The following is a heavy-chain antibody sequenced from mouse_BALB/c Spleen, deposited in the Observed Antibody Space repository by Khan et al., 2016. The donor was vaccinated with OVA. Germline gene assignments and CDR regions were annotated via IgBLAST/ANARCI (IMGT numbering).Heavy chain of an antibody. V-gene: IGHV2-6-4*01. CDR2: MWIGGST. CDR1: GFSLSRYS. CDR3: ARNRDGGSYWYFDV. J-gene: IGHJ1*01. D-gene: IGHD3-3*01. Sequence: QVQLKQSGPGLVAPSQSLSITCTVSGFSLSRYSVHWVRQPPGKGLEWLGIMWIGGSTDYNSALKSRLSISKDHSKSQVFLKMNSLQTDDTAMYYCARNRDGGSYWYFDVWGAGTTVTVSS.